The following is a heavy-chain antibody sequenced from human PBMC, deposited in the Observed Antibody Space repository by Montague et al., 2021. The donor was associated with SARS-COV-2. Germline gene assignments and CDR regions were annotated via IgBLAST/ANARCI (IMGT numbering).Heavy chain of an antibody. Sequence: SLRLSCAASGFTSSDYYLTWIRQAPGKGLEWVSYISGSSSYISYVDSVKGRFTISRDNAKNSLYLQMNSLRAEDTAVYYCARGGALIRGDNNWFDPWGQGTLVTVSS. J-gene: IGHJ5*02. CDR3: ARGGALIRGDNNWFDP. CDR1: GFTSSDYY. V-gene: IGHV3-11*06. CDR2: ISGSSSYI. D-gene: IGHD3-10*01.